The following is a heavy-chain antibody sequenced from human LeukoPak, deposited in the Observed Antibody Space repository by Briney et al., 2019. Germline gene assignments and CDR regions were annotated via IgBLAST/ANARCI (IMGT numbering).Heavy chain of an antibody. CDR3: TKGTWGYAFDI. J-gene: IGHJ3*02. CDR1: GFTFSDYY. V-gene: IGHV3-11*01. CDR2: IGSGGSTK. Sequence: PGGSLRLSCAASGFTFSDYYMSWIRQAPGKGLEWVSYIGSGGSTKYYADSVKGRFTISRDNAMNSLYLQMNSLKTEDMALYYCTKGTWGYAFDIWGQGTMVTVSS. D-gene: IGHD7-27*01.